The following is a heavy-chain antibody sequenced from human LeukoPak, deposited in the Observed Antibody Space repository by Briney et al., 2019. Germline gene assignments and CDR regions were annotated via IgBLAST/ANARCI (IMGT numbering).Heavy chain of an antibody. CDR1: GFTFSSYA. Sequence: GGSLRLSCAASGFTFSSYAMHRLRQAPGKGLEWVAVISYDGSNKYYADSVKGRFTISRDNSKNTLYLQMNSLRAEDTAVYYCARGNPYGPIDYWGQGTLVTVSS. CDR2: ISYDGSNK. CDR3: ARGNPYGPIDY. J-gene: IGHJ4*02. D-gene: IGHD1-14*01. V-gene: IGHV3-30*04.